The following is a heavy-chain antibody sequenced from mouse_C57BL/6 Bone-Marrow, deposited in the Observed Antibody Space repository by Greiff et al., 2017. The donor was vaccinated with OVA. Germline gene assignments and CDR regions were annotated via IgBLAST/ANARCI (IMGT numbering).Heavy chain of an antibody. V-gene: IGHV1-81*01. CDR3: ARGRRRYFDV. CDR1: GYTFTSYG. D-gene: IGHD2-12*01. J-gene: IGHJ1*03. Sequence: QVQLKESGAELARPGASVKLSCKASGYTFTSYGISWVKQRTGQGLEWIGEIYPRSGNTYYNEKFKGKATLTADKSSSTAYMELRSLTSEDSAVYFCARGRRRYFDVWGTGTTVTVSS. CDR2: IYPRSGNT.